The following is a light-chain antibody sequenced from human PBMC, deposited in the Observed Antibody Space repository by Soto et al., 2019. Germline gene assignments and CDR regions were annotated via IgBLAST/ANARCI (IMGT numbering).Light chain of an antibody. CDR2: KAS. V-gene: IGKV1-5*03. CDR3: QQYNSYSVT. CDR1: QSISSL. Sequence: DIQMTQSPSTLSACVGDRVTVTCRASQSISSLLAWYQQKPGKAPKLLIYKASSLESGVPSRFSGSGSGTEFTLTISSLQPDDFATYYCQQYNSYSVTFGQGTKVDI. J-gene: IGKJ1*01.